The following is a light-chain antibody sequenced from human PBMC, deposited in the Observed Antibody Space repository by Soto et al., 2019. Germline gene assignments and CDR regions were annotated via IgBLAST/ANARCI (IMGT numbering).Light chain of an antibody. V-gene: IGKV1-5*03. CDR2: KAS. Sequence: TQMTQSPSTLSASVGDRVTITCRASQSIGTWLAWYQQKPGKAPNLLIYKASSLESGGPSRFSGSGSGTEFTLTISSLQPDDFATYYGQQYNRYLTFGLGTKVEIK. J-gene: IGKJ1*01. CDR3: QQYNRYLT. CDR1: QSIGTW.